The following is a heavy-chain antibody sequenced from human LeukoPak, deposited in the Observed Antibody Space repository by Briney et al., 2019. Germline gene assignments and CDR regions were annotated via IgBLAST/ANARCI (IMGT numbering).Heavy chain of an antibody. D-gene: IGHD6-19*01. Sequence: GGSLRLSCAASGFTFSKYWMHWVRQAPGKGLESVSRINTDGTVTTYADSVKGRFTVSRDNADNTMFLQMNSVRDEDTAVYYCATKQWLAPPPDSWGQGTPVTVSS. CDR2: INTDGTVT. V-gene: IGHV3-74*01. J-gene: IGHJ4*02. CDR1: GFTFSKYW. CDR3: ATKQWLAPPPDS.